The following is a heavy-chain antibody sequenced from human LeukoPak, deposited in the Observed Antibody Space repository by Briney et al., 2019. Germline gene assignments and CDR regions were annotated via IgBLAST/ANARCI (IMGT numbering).Heavy chain of an antibody. V-gene: IGHV4-39*02. CDR3: ARESSGWYPAPSY. CDR1: GASISSSTDY. D-gene: IGHD6-19*01. J-gene: IGHJ4*02. Sequence: SETLSLTCTVSGASISSSTDYWGWIRQPPGKGLEWIANIYYSGSTYYNPSLKSRVTISVDTSKNQFSLKLSSVTAADTAVYYCARESSGWYPAPSYWGQGTLVTVSS. CDR2: IYYSGST.